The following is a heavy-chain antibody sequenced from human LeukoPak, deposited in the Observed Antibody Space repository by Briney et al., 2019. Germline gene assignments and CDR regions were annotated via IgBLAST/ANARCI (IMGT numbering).Heavy chain of an antibody. Sequence: GGSLRLSCAASGFTFSSYAMSWVRQAPGKGLEWVSAISGSGGSTYYADSVKGRFTISRDNSKNTLYLQMNSLRAEDTAVYYCAKEIQFGELYYYYYDMDVWGKGTTVTVSS. V-gene: IGHV3-23*01. CDR3: AKEIQFGELYYYYYDMDV. CDR2: ISGSGGST. J-gene: IGHJ6*04. CDR1: GFTFSSYA. D-gene: IGHD3-10*01.